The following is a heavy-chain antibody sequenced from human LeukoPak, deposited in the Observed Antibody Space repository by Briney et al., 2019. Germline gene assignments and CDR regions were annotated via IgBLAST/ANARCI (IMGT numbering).Heavy chain of an antibody. Sequence: QTGGSLRLSCAASGFTFSSYAMGWVRQAPGQGLEWVLAISGSSGSTYYAYSVKGRFTSSRDKSKNTLYLRMQRLRDADTSVYYCSTPIFMEWLLPNYYYGMDVWGQGTTVTVSS. CDR2: ISGSSGST. CDR1: GFTFSSYA. D-gene: IGHD3-3*01. V-gene: IGHV3-23*01. J-gene: IGHJ6*02. CDR3: STPIFMEWLLPNYYYGMDV.